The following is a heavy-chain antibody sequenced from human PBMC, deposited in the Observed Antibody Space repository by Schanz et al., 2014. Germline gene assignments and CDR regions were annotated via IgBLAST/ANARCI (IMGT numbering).Heavy chain of an antibody. CDR2: ISGSGGDT. CDR3: ARAPTAYCSDTSCLGTPFDY. CDR1: GFSFSIFA. Sequence: EVQLLESGGGLVQPGGSLRLSCAASGFSFSIFAMTWVRQAPGQGLEWVSTISGSGGDTYPADSVKGRFTISRDNSNNTVYLQMNTLRAEDTAVYYCARAPTAYCSDTSCLGTPFDYWGQGTLVTVSS. V-gene: IGHV3-23*01. J-gene: IGHJ4*02. D-gene: IGHD2-2*01.